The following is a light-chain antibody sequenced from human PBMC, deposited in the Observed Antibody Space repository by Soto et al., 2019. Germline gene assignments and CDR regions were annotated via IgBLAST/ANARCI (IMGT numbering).Light chain of an antibody. CDR1: QIISSW. CDR3: KQYHGVWT. Sequence: DIQMTQSPSTLSASVGDRVTITCRASQIISSWLALYQQKPGKAPKLLIYKVSTLESGVPSRFSGSGSGTEFTLTRNSLQPDDFAPYYCKQYHGVWTVGQGTKVEI. CDR2: KVS. V-gene: IGKV1-5*03. J-gene: IGKJ1*01.